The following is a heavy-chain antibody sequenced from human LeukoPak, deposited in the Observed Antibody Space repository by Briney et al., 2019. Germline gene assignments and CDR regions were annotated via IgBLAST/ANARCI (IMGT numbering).Heavy chain of an antibody. J-gene: IGHJ4*02. CDR3: ARDLVSTSNWEFDF. D-gene: IGHD1-26*01. V-gene: IGHV1-2*04. CDR1: GYTFAGYF. CDR2: INPNSGDT. Sequence: GASVRVSCKASGYTFAGYFIHWVRQAPGQGLEWMGRINPNSGDTEYAPKFQGWVTMTRDTSISTAYVEVRRLISDDTAVYYCARDLVSTSNWEFDFWGQGTLVIVSS.